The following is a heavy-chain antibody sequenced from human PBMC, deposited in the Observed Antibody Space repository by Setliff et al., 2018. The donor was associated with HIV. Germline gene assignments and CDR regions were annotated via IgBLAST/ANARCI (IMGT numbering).Heavy chain of an antibody. Sequence: ASVKVSCKASGYTFSGYYIHWVRQAPGQGLEWMGWLNPRSGGSDYAQRFQGRVTMTRDTSISTTYMELNRLRSDDTAVYYCARDQVYYDSGSYYRGRWYFDLWGRATLVTVSS. V-gene: IGHV1-2*02. CDR2: LNPRSGGS. CDR1: GYTFSGYY. D-gene: IGHD3-10*01. CDR3: ARDQVYYDSGSYYRGRWYFDL. J-gene: IGHJ2*01.